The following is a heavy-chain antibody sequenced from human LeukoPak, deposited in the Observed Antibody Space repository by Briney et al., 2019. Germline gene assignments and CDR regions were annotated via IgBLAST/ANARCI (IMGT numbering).Heavy chain of an antibody. CDR2: ISSSSSSYI. CDR3: ARDHCSSTSCLNYYYYYGMDV. J-gene: IGHJ6*02. CDR1: GFTFSSYS. V-gene: IGHV3-21*01. D-gene: IGHD2-2*01. Sequence: GGSLRLSCAASGFTFSSYSMNWVRQAPGKGLEWVSSISSSSSSYIYYADSVKGRFTISRDNAKNSLYLQMNSLRAEDTAVYYCARDHCSSTSCLNYYYYYGMDVWGQGTTVTVSS.